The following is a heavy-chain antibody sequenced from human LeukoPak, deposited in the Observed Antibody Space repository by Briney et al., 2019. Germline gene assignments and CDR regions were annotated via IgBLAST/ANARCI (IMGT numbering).Heavy chain of an antibody. CDR2: INHSGSA. D-gene: IGHD3-10*01. CDR3: ARRPRGVIIKTWFDS. CDR1: GDSISSGGYY. J-gene: IGHJ5*01. Sequence: SQTLSLTCTVSGDSISSGGYYCSWIRQPPGKGLEWIGEINHSGSANYNPSLKSRVTILLDTSKNQFSLNLSSVTAADTAVYYCARRPRGVIIKTWFDSWGQGTLVTVSS. V-gene: IGHV4-30-2*01.